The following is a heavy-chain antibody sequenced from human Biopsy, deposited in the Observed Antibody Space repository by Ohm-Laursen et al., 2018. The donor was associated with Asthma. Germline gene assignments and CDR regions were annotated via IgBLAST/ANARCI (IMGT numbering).Heavy chain of an antibody. CDR2: IIPVFGTS. CDR3: ARGVSTVDYGYYYFAVDV. D-gene: IGHD4-17*01. J-gene: IGHJ6*02. V-gene: IGHV1-69*13. CDR1: GGTFTRYA. Sequence: GASVKVSCKASGGTFTRYAISWVRQPPGEGLEWMGGIIPVFGTSNYAQKFQGRVTFTADESTTSAYMELSSLRSEDSAVYYRARGVSTVDYGYYYFAVDVWGQGTTVTVSS.